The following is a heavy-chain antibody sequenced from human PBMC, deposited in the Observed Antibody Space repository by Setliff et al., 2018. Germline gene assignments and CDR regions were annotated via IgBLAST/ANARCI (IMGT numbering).Heavy chain of an antibody. Sequence: PGGSLRLSCAASGFTSTMYGIHWVRQAPGKGLEWVAYIRHDGSNENYADSVKGRFTVSRDNSRNTLFLQMNSLRPEDTAVYSCAKDTHYYGSGEIGWFDPWGQGTLVTVSS. CDR1: GFTSTMYG. CDR2: IRHDGSNE. D-gene: IGHD3-10*01. V-gene: IGHV3-30*02. J-gene: IGHJ5*02. CDR3: AKDTHYYGSGEIGWFDP.